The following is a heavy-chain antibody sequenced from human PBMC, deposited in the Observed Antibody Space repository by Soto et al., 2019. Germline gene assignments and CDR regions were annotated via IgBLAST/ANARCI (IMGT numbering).Heavy chain of an antibody. D-gene: IGHD3-3*01. CDR2: MNPDNGNT. CDR3: ARGPRESGEWLLFDY. J-gene: IGHJ4*02. V-gene: IGHV1-8*01. Sequence: ASVKVSCKASGYTFSTYEINWVRRAAGQGLEWMGRMNPDNGNTGYAQKFQDRVTMTRNTSISTAYMELSSLRSDDTAVYYCARGPRESGEWLLFDYWGQGPLVTVYS. CDR1: GYTFSTYE.